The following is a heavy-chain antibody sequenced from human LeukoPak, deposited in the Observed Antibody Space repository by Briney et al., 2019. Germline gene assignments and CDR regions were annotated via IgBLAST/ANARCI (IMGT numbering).Heavy chain of an antibody. V-gene: IGHV3-23*02. Sequence: GGSLRLSCAVSGFTFSGHGMHWVRQVPGKGLECVASISGGGSDTYNEDAVKGRFTISRDNYKSTLSLQMNSLRAEDTAVYYCAKGGAYGSGSYCDYWGQGTLVTVSS. CDR1: GFTFSGHG. CDR2: ISGGGSDT. J-gene: IGHJ4*02. D-gene: IGHD3-10*01. CDR3: AKGGAYGSGSYCDY.